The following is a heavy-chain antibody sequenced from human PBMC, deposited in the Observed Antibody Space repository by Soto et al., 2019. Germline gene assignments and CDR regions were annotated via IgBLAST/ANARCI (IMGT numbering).Heavy chain of an antibody. V-gene: IGHV3-15*01. J-gene: IGHJ4*02. CDR2: IKSKTDGGTT. Sequence: GGSVRLSCAACGFTFTKAWMSWVRQAPGKGLEWVGRIKSKTDGGTTDYAAPVKGRFTISRDDSKNTLYLQMNSLKTEDTAVYYFTTEGPGYCSGGSCYAIDYWGQGTLVTVSS. CDR3: TTEGPGYCSGGSCYAIDY. CDR1: GFTFTKAW. D-gene: IGHD2-15*01.